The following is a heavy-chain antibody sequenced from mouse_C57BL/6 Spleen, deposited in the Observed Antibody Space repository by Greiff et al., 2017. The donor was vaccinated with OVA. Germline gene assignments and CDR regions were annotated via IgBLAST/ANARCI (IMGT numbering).Heavy chain of an antibody. CDR2: IYPSDSET. D-gene: IGHD2-4*01. V-gene: IGHV1-61*01. Sequence: QVQLQQPGAELVRPGSSVKLSCKASGYTFTSYWMDWVKQRPGQGLEWIGNIYPSDSETHYNQEFKDKATLTVDKSSSTAYMQLSSLTSEDSAVYYCARGGYDYVFDYWGQGTTLTVSS. J-gene: IGHJ2*01. CDR3: ARGGYDYVFDY. CDR1: GYTFTSYW.